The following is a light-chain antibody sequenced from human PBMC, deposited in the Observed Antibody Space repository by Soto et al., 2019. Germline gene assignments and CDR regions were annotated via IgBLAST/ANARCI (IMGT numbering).Light chain of an antibody. Sequence: EIQMTQSPSSLSASLGDRVTITCQASQDINDYSNWYQQKPGKAPRLLIYGASFLEVGVPSRFSGSGSGTHFTLTISSLQPEDVATYYCQQYYSLPHTFGQGTRLEIK. V-gene: IGKV1-33*01. CDR3: QQYYSLPHT. J-gene: IGKJ2*01. CDR1: QDINDY. CDR2: GAS.